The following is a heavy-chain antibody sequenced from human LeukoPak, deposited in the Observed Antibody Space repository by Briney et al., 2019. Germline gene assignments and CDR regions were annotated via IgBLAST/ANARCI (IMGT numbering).Heavy chain of an antibody. CDR1: GFTFSSYM. D-gene: IGHD3-9*01. V-gene: IGHV3-23*01. CDR3: AKLNYDILTGPRDY. CDR2: ISGSGGST. J-gene: IGHJ4*02. Sequence: PGGSLRLSCAASGFTFSSYMMTWVRQAPGKGLEWVSAISGSGGSTYYADSVKGRFTISRDNSKNTLYLQMNSLRAEDTAVYYCAKLNYDILTGPRDYWGQGTLFTVSS.